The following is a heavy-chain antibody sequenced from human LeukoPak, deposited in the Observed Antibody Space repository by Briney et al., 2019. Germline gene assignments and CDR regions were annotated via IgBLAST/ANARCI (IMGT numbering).Heavy chain of an antibody. D-gene: IGHD1-26*01. V-gene: IGHV4-4*07. J-gene: IGHJ4*02. CDR3: ARDRGSPDY. CDR1: GGSISSYY. Sequence: SETLSLTCTVSGGSISSYYWSWIRQPAGKGLDWIGRIYTSGSTNYNPSLKSRVTMSVDTSKNQFSLKLSSVPAADTAVYYCARDRGSPDYWGQGTLVTVSS. CDR2: IYTSGST.